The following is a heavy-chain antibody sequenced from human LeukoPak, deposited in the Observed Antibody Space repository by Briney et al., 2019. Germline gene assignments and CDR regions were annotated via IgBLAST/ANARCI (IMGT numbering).Heavy chain of an antibody. CDR1: GGSISRSLYY. CDR3: ARSPMIRGVMGWFDP. J-gene: IGHJ5*02. Sequence: KPSETLSLTCTVSGGSISRSLYYWGWIRPPPRKGLEWVGSIYSGSTYYNPSLKSRVTISVDTSKNQFSLKLSSVTAAVTAVYYCARSPMIRGVMGWFDPWGQGTLVTVSS. V-gene: IGHV4-39*01. D-gene: IGHD3-10*01. CDR2: IYSGST.